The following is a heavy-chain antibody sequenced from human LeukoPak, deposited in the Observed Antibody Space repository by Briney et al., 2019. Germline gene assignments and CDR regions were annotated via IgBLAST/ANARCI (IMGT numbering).Heavy chain of an antibody. J-gene: IGHJ4*02. V-gene: IGHV3-66*01. CDR3: ARDRYGDYFDY. Sequence: GGSLRLSCAASGFTVSTNYMSWVRQAPGKGLEWVSVIYSGGSTDYADSVKGKFTISRDNSKNTLYLQMNSLRAEDTAVYYCARDRYGDYFDYWGQGTRVTVSS. CDR1: GFTVSTNY. CDR2: IYSGGST. D-gene: IGHD4-17*01.